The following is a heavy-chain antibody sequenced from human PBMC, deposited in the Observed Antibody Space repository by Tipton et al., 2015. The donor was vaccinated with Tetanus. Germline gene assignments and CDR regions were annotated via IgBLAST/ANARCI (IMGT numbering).Heavy chain of an antibody. CDR3: ARERKLNSSYPVRDFWSGYYTMSHYYYGMDV. CDR1: GGTFSSYA. J-gene: IGHJ6*02. D-gene: IGHD3-3*01. V-gene: IGHV1-69*01. Sequence: QLVQSGAEVKKPGSSVKVSCKASGGTFSSYAISWVRQAPGQGLEWMGGIIPIFGTANYAQKFQGRVTITADESTSTAYMELSSLRSEDTAVYYCARERKLNSSYPVRDFWSGYYTMSHYYYGMDVWGQGTTVTVSS. CDR2: IIPIFGTA.